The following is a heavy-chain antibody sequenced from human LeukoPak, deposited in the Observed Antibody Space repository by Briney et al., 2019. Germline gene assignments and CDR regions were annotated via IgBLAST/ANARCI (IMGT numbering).Heavy chain of an antibody. V-gene: IGHV3-30*02. J-gene: IGHJ4*02. CDR1: GFTFNNFG. CDR2: IGYDESKK. CDR3: TNSDDYGDY. Sequence: GGSLRLSCEASGFTFNNFGMHWVRQAPGKGLEWVAFIGYDESKKYYAESVKGRFTISRDDSKNTLYLHMTSLRAEDTAVYYCTNSDDYGDYWGQGTLVTVSS.